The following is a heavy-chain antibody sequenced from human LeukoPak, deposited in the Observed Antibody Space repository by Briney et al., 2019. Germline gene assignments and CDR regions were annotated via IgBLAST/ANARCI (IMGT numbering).Heavy chain of an antibody. D-gene: IGHD3-22*01. J-gene: IGHJ5*02. Sequence: SVKVSCKASGGTFSSYAISWVRQAPGQGLEWMGGIIPIFGTANYAQKFQGRVTITTDESTSTAYMELSSLRSEDTAVYYCARDCWRVSMYYYDSSGFGWFDPWGQGTLVTVSS. CDR1: GGTFSSYA. CDR3: ARDCWRVSMYYYDSSGFGWFDP. CDR2: IIPIFGTA. V-gene: IGHV1-69*05.